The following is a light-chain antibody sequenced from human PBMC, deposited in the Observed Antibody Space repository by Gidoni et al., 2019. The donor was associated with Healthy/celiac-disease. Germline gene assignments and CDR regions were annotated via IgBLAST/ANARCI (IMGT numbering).Light chain of an antibody. CDR1: QSVSSN. V-gene: IGKV3-15*01. CDR2: GAS. CDR3: QQYNNWPRT. J-gene: IGKJ1*01. Sequence: EVVMTHSPATLSVSPGERATLSCRASQSVSSNLAWYQQKPGQAPRLLIYGASTRATGIPARFSGSGSGKEFTLTISSLQSEDFAVYYCQQYNNWPRTFGQGTKVEIK.